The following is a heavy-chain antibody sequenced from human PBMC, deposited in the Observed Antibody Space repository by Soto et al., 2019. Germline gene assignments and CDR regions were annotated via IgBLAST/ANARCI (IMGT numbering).Heavy chain of an antibody. Sequence: GGSLRLSCAASGFTFSSYAMNWVRQAPGKGLEWVAVISYDGSNKYYADSVKGRFTISRDNSKNSLYLQMNSLRAEDTAVYYWAGGEWDCSGGSCYSWVYYNHGMDVWGQGTTVTVSS. J-gene: IGHJ6*02. CDR3: AGGEWDCSGGSCYSWVYYNHGMDV. CDR2: ISYDGSNK. CDR1: GFTFSSYA. D-gene: IGHD2-15*01. V-gene: IGHV3-30-3*01.